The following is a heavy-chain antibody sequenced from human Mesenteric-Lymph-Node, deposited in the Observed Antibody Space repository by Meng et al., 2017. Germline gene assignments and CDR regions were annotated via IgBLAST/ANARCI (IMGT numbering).Heavy chain of an antibody. CDR1: GFTFSSYA. V-gene: IGHV3-23*01. Sequence: GESLKISCAASGFTFSSYAMSWVRHAPGKGLEWVSAISGSGGSTYYAGSVKGRFTISRDNSKNTPYLQMNSLRAEDTAVYYCAKDLEISWGPYAFDIWGQGTMVTVSS. CDR3: AKDLEISWGPYAFDI. D-gene: IGHD1-26*01. CDR2: ISGSGGST. J-gene: IGHJ3*02.